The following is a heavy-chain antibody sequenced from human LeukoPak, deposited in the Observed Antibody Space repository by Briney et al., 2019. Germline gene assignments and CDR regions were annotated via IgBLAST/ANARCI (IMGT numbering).Heavy chain of an antibody. Sequence: SETLSLTCTVSGGSISSYYWSWVRQPAGKGLEWIGYLYYSGSTNYNPSLKSRVTISVDTSKNQFSLKLSSVTAADTAVYYCARSPVDLWSGIDAFDIWGQGTMVTVSS. CDR2: LYYSGST. CDR3: ARSPVDLWSGIDAFDI. D-gene: IGHD3-3*01. V-gene: IGHV4-59*01. J-gene: IGHJ3*02. CDR1: GGSISSYY.